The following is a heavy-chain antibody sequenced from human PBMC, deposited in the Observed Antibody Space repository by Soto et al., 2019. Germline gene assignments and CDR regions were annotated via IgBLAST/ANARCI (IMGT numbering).Heavy chain of an antibody. CDR2: IYPADSDT. D-gene: IGHD3-22*01. CDR3: AGARMGDYYDSSGSTI. Sequence: PGESLKISCKASGYTFDTYWIDWVRQMPGKGLEWMGIIYPADSDTRYSPSFQGQVTISADKSISTAYLQWSSLKASDTAMYYCAGARMGDYYDSSGSTIWGQGTMVTVSS. J-gene: IGHJ3*02. CDR1: GYTFDTYW. V-gene: IGHV5-51*01.